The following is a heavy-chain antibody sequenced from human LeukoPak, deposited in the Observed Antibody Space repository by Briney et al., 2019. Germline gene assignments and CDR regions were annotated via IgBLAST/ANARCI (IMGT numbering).Heavy chain of an antibody. CDR2: IWSVGGAE. V-gene: IGHV3-33*01. CDR3: ARATTVVTIDY. CDR1: GFPFSSYG. Sequence: PGRSLRLSCVASGFPFSSYGMHWVHQAPGKGLEWVAVIWSVGGAEYYADSVKGRFTISRDNSKNMLFLQMNSLRAEDTAVYYCARATTVVTIDYWGQGTLVTVSS. J-gene: IGHJ4*02. D-gene: IGHD4-23*01.